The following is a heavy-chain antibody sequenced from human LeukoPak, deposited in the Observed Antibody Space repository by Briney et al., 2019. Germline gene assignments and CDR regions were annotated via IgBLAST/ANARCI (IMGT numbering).Heavy chain of an antibody. V-gene: IGHV3-7*01. D-gene: IGHD4-17*01. CDR3: ARDYGDYCDV. Sequence: GGSLRLSCEASGFTFSTQWMSWVRQAPGKGLEWVAIVNQGGTEKYYVDSVKGRFTISRDNAENSLYLQMNSLRAEDTAVYYCARDYGDYCDVWGRGTTVTVSS. CDR2: VNQGGTEK. J-gene: IGHJ6*04. CDR1: GFTFSTQW.